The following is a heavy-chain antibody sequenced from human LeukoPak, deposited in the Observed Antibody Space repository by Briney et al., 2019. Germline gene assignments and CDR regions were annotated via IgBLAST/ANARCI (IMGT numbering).Heavy chain of an antibody. V-gene: IGHV3-23*01. CDR1: GFTFSSYA. Sequence: GGSLRLSCTASGFTFSSYAMSWVRQAPGKGLEWVSSISGSGSGGSSYYADSVKGRFTISRDNSKYTLYLQMNSLRAEDTAVYYCAKDLGPPYYYYMDVWGKGTTVTISS. CDR2: ISGSGSGGSS. CDR3: AKDLGPPYYYYMDV. J-gene: IGHJ6*03.